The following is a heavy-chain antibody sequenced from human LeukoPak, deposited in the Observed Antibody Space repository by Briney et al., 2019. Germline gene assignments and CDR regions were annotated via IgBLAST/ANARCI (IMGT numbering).Heavy chain of an antibody. Sequence: PGGSLRLSCAASGFTFSSYSMNWVRQAPGKGLEWVSSISSSSSYIYYADSVKGRFTISRDNAKNSLYLQMNSLRAEDTALYYCAKDMGSYFDYWGQGTLVTVSS. CDR2: ISSSSSYI. CDR3: AKDMGSYFDY. J-gene: IGHJ4*02. CDR1: GFTFSSYS. V-gene: IGHV3-21*04. D-gene: IGHD3-10*01.